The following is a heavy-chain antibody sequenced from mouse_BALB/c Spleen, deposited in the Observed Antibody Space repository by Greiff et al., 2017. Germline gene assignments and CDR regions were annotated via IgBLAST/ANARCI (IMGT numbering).Heavy chain of an antibody. CDR2: ISDGGSYT. CDR1: GFTFSDYY. Sequence: EVMLVESGGGLVKPGGSLKLSCAASGFTFSDYYMYWVRQTPEKRLEWVATISDGGSYTYYPDSVKGRFTISRDNAKNNLYLQMSSLKSEDTAMYYCARDGGGPDYWGQGTTLTVSS. J-gene: IGHJ2*01. CDR3: ARDGGGPDY. V-gene: IGHV5-4*02.